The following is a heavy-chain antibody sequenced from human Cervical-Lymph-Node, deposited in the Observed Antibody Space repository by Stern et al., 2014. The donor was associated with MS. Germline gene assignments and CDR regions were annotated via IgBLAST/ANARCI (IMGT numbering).Heavy chain of an antibody. D-gene: IGHD6-13*01. Sequence: VQLQQWGAGLLKPSETLSLTCGVSGGSFSDYYWSWIRQAPGKGLEWIGEINHSGDTNYNPSFKSRFSLSVDTSKNQFSLKLISVPAADTSVYYCARGPQHSSWYFPFDYWGQGTLVTVSS. J-gene: IGHJ4*02. CDR3: ARGPQHSSWYFPFDY. CDR2: INHSGDT. CDR1: GGSFSDYY. V-gene: IGHV4-34*01.